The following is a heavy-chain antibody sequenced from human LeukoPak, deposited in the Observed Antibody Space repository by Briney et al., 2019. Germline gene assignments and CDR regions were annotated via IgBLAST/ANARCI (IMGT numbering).Heavy chain of an antibody. D-gene: IGHD3-10*02. CDR2: ISSSSSTI. CDR1: GFTFSSYS. J-gene: IGHJ6*03. Sequence: PGGSLRLSCAASGFTFSSYSMNWVRQAPGKGLEWVSYISSSSSTIYYADSVKGRFTISRDNAKNSLYLQMNSLRAEDTAVYYCARDRVTMFAATPQLPYYYYYMDVWGKGATVTVSS. V-gene: IGHV3-48*04. CDR3: ARDRVTMFAATPQLPYYYYYMDV.